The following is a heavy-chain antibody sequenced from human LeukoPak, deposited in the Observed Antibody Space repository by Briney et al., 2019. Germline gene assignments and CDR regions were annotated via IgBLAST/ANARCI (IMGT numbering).Heavy chain of an antibody. Sequence: SGPTLVNPTQTLTLTCTFSDFSLRTRGAGVGWVRQPPGKALECLALIFWDDDKTYRPSLRRRLTITKDTSKNQVVLTMTNMDPVDTGTYDCAHRLRDFSMTDTFDIWGQGTMVTVSS. CDR1: DFSLRTRGAG. CDR3: AHRLRDFSMTDTFDI. D-gene: IGHD2-2*01. V-gene: IGHV2-5*02. CDR2: IFWDDDK. J-gene: IGHJ3*02.